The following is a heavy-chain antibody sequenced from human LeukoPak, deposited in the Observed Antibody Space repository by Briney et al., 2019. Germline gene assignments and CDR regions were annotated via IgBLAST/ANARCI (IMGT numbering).Heavy chain of an antibody. J-gene: IGHJ5*02. D-gene: IGHD3-10*01. V-gene: IGHV4-34*01. CDR3: ARQTAYYYGSGDNWFDP. CDR1: GGSFSGYY. CDR2: INHSGST. Sequence: PSETLSLTCAVYGGSFSGYYWSWIRQPPGKGLEWIGEINHSGSTNYNPSLKSRVTISVDTSKNQFSLKLSSVTAADTAVYYCARQTAYYYGSGDNWFDPWGQGTLVTVSS.